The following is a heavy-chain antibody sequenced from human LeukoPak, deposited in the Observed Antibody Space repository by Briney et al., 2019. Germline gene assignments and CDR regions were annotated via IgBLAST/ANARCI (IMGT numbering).Heavy chain of an antibody. CDR2: INPDSGGT. D-gene: IGHD3-9*01. J-gene: IGHJ4*02. V-gene: IGHV1-2*06. CDR1: GYTFTDYY. Sequence: WASVKVSCKASGYTFTDYYLHWVRQAPGQGLEWVGRINPDSGGTNYAQKFQGRVTMTRDTSISTAYMGLSRLRSDDTAVYYCARSDDYAGYFIYWGQGTLVTVSS. CDR3: ARSDDYAGYFIY.